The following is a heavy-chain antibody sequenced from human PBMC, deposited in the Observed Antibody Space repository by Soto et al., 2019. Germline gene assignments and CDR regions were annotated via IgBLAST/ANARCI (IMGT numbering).Heavy chain of an antibody. Sequence: EVQLVESGGGLVQPGGSLRLSCAASGFTVSSNYMSWVRQAPGKGLEWVSIIYSGGTTYYADSVKGRFTISRDNSKNTLYLQMNSLRAEDMAVYYCTNSGWSFDYWGQGTLVTVSS. V-gene: IGHV3-66*01. D-gene: IGHD6-19*01. CDR1: GFTVSSNY. J-gene: IGHJ4*02. CDR2: IYSGGTT. CDR3: TNSGWSFDY.